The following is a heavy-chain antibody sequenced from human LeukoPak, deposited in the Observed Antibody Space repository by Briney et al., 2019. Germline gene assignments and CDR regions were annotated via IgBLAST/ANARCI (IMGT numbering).Heavy chain of an antibody. D-gene: IGHD2-15*01. V-gene: IGHV4-30-4*01. Sequence: SETLSLTCTVSGGSISSGDYYWSWIRQPPGKGLEWIGYIYYSGSTYYNPSLKSRVTISVDTSENQFSLKLSSVTAADTAVYYCARGSGGSFPSWFDPWGQGTLVTVSS. J-gene: IGHJ5*02. CDR2: IYYSGST. CDR1: GGSISSGDYY. CDR3: ARGSGGSFPSWFDP.